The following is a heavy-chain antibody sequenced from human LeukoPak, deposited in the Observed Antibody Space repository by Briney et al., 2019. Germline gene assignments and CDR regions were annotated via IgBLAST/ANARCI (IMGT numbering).Heavy chain of an antibody. D-gene: IGHD3-3*01. J-gene: IGHJ4*02. Sequence: SETLSLTCAVSGYSISSGYYWGWIRQPPGKGLGWIGNIYHSGSTYYNPSLKSRVNISVDTSKNQFSLKLSSVTTADTAVYYCARRYYDFWSGYYFDYWGQGTLVTVSS. CDR2: IYHSGST. CDR1: GYSISSGYY. V-gene: IGHV4-38-2*01. CDR3: ARRYYDFWSGYYFDY.